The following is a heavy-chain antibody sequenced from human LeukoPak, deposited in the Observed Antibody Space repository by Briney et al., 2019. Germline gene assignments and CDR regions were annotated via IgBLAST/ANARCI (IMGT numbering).Heavy chain of an antibody. J-gene: IGHJ4*02. Sequence: GRSLRLSCAASVFTFDDYAMHWVRQAPGKGLEWVSGLSWNSGSIGYADSVKGRFTISRDNAKNSLYLLMNSLRAEDTALYYCAQAMIVVGGHYYFDYWVQGTLVTVSS. CDR1: VFTFDDYA. D-gene: IGHD3-22*01. CDR3: AQAMIVVGGHYYFDY. CDR2: LSWNSGSI. V-gene: IGHV3-9*01.